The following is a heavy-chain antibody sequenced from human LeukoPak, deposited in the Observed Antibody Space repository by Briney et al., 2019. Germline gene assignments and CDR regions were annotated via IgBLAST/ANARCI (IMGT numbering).Heavy chain of an antibody. D-gene: IGHD6-13*01. J-gene: IGHJ4*02. CDR2: ISGSGGST. CDR3: AKPYSSGGYGVPNGDY. CDR1: GFTFSSYA. Sequence: GGSLRLSCAASGFTFSSYAMIWVRQAPGKGLEWVSAISGSGGSTYYADSVKGRFTISRDNSKNTLYLQMNSLRAEDTAVYYCAKPYSSGGYGVPNGDYWRQGTLVTVSS. V-gene: IGHV3-23*01.